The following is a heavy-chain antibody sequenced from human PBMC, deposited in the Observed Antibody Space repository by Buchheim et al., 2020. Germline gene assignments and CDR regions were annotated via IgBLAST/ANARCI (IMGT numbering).Heavy chain of an antibody. D-gene: IGHD1-26*01. CDR3: TTDHRYPGWYFDL. CDR1: GFTFNDAW. Sequence: EVQLVESGGDLVKPGGSLRLSCAASGFTFNDAWMSWLRQAPGKGLEWVGRIKSKGHGGTAEYATPVKGRFTISRDDSKNTLYLQMNSLKTEDTAVYYCTTDHRYPGWYFDLWGRGTL. V-gene: IGHV3-15*01. J-gene: IGHJ2*01. CDR2: IKSKGHGGTA.